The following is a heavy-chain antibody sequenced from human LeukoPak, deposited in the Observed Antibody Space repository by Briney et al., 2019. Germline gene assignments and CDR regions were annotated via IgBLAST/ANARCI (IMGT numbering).Heavy chain of an antibody. CDR3: ARVVTPRYGMDV. V-gene: IGHV1-2*06. CDR1: GYTFTGYY. J-gene: IGHJ6*02. Sequence: ASVKVSCKASGYTFTGYYMHWVRQAPGQGLEWMGRINPNSGGTNYAQKFQGRVTMTRDTSISTAYMELSRLRSDDTAVYYCARVVTPRYGMDVWGQGTTVTVSS. CDR2: INPNSGGT. D-gene: IGHD2-15*01.